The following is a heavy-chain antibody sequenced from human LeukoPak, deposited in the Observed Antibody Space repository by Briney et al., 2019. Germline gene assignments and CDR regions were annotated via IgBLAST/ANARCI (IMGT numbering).Heavy chain of an antibody. V-gene: IGHV3-30*18. CDR3: AKDLPDYYDYVWGSYRYGYFDY. D-gene: IGHD3-16*02. Sequence: GGSLRLSCAAFGFTFSSYGMHWVRQAPGKGLEWVAVISYDGSNKYYADSVKGRFTISRDNSKNTLYLQMNSLRAEDTAVYYCAKDLPDYYDYVWGSYRYGYFDYWGQGTLVTVSS. CDR1: GFTFSSYG. J-gene: IGHJ4*02. CDR2: ISYDGSNK.